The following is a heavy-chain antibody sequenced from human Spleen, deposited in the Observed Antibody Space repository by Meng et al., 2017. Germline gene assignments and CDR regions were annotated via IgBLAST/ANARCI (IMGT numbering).Heavy chain of an antibody. D-gene: IGHD2-2*01. CDR3: TRDGYSDCSRTSCFDY. CDR1: GYTLTHYA. Sequence: ASVKVSCKASGYTLTHYAINWLRQAPGQGLEWMGRIDTKTGDPTYAQGFTGRLVFSWDTSVSTASLQISGLKADDTAVYFCTRDGYSDCSRTSCFDYWGQGTLVTVSS. CDR2: IDTKTGDP. V-gene: IGHV7-4-1*02. J-gene: IGHJ4*02.